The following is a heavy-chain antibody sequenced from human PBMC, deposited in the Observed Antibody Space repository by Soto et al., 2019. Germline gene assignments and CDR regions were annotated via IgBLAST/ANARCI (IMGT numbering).Heavy chain of an antibody. CDR3: ARDRGSYALDY. Sequence: QVQLVQSGAEVKKPGASVKVSCKASGYTFTSYGITWVRQAPGQGLEWMGWISAYNGNTNYAQKLQGRVTMTKDTSASTAYMELRRLGSDDTAVYYCARDRGSYALDYWGQGTLVTVSS. CDR2: ISAYNGNT. D-gene: IGHD1-26*01. CDR1: GYTFTSYG. V-gene: IGHV1-18*01. J-gene: IGHJ4*02.